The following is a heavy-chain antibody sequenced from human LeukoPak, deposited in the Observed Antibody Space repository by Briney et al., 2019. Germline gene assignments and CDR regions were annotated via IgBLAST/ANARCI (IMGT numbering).Heavy chain of an antibody. D-gene: IGHD1-26*01. CDR1: GFTFSSYS. J-gene: IGHJ4*02. CDR2: ISSSSSYI. CDR3: AREGIVGATDH. V-gene: IGHV3-21*01. Sequence: PGGSLRLSCAASGFTFSSYSMNWVRQAPGKGLEWASSISSSSSYIYYADSVKGRFTISRDNAKNSLYLQMNSLRAEDTAVYYCAREGIVGATDHWGQGTLVTVSS.